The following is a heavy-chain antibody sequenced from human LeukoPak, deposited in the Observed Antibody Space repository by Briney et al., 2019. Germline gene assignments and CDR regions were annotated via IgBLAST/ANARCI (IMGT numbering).Heavy chain of an antibody. Sequence: ASVKVSCKASGYTFTSYYMHWVRQAPGQGLEWMGIINPSGGSTSYAQKFQGRVTMTRDTSTSTVYMELSSLRSEDTAVYYCARSYNSVSYPGLFDYWGQGTLVTVSS. CDR3: ARSYNSVSYPGLFDY. D-gene: IGHD1-26*01. J-gene: IGHJ4*02. V-gene: IGHV1-46*01. CDR1: GYTFTSYY. CDR2: INPSGGST.